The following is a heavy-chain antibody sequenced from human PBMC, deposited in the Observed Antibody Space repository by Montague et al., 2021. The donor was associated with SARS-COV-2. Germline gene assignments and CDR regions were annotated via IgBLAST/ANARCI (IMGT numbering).Heavy chain of an antibody. CDR2: ISSSSSYI. D-gene: IGHD5-18*01. Sequence: SLRLSCGASGFTFSNYNMNWVRQAPGRGLEWVSSISSSSSYIYYADSVKGRFAISRDNAKNSLYLQMNSLRAEDTAVYYCARDFDTAMKWCFDSWGQGILVTVSS. J-gene: IGHJ4*02. V-gene: IGHV3-21*01. CDR1: GFTFSNYN. CDR3: ARDFDTAMKWCFDS.